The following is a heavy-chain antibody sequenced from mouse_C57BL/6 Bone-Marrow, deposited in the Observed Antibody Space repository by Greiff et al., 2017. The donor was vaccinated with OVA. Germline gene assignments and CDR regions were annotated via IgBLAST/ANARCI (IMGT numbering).Heavy chain of an antibody. CDR2: ISYDGSN. D-gene: IGHD1-1*01. CDR3: ARGSITTVVDGWYFDV. CDR1: GYSITSGYY. Sequence: EVQLQESGPGLVKPSQSLSLTCSVTGYSITSGYYWNWIRQFPGNKLEWMGYISYDGSNNYNPSLKNRISITRDTSKNQFFLKLNSVTTEDTATYYCARGSITTVVDGWYFDVWGTGTTVTVSS. J-gene: IGHJ1*03. V-gene: IGHV3-6*01.